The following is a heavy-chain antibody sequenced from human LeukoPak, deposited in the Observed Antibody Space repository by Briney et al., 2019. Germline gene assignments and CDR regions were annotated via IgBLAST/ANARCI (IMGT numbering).Heavy chain of an antibody. CDR2: ISYDGSNK. D-gene: IGHD5-12*01. V-gene: IGHV3-30*04. J-gene: IGHJ4*02. CDR3: ARAHVRGYSGYDCPFDY. Sequence: HPGRSLRLSCAASGFTFSSYAMRWVRQAPGKGLEWVAVISYDGSNKYYADSVKGRFTISRDNSKNTLYLQMNSLRAEDTAVYYCARAHVRGYSGYDCPFDYWGQGTLVTVSS. CDR1: GFTFSSYA.